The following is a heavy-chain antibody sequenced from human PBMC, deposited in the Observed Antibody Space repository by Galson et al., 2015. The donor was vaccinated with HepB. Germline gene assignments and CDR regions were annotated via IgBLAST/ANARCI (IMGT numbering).Heavy chain of an antibody. V-gene: IGHV3-23*01. CDR3: AKGYGLFDS. Sequence: SLRLSCAASGFAFDNHAMSWARQAPGRGLEWISGITGKGDSTFYADSVKGRFTVSKDNSNNMLYLQMNSLRGEDAGLYFCAKGYGLFDSWGQGILVTVSS. D-gene: IGHD5-18*01. CDR2: ITGKGDST. J-gene: IGHJ5*01. CDR1: GFAFDNHA.